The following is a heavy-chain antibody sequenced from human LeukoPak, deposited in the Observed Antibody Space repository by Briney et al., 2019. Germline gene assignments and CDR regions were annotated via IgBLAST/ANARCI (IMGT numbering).Heavy chain of an antibody. D-gene: IGHD6-13*01. J-gene: IGHJ4*02. Sequence: PGGSLRLSCAASGFTFSSYAMSWVRQAPGKGLEWVAFIRYDGSNKYYADSVKGRFTISRDNSKNTLYLQMNSLRAEDTAVYYCAKTRAAAWSSPQDYWGQGTLVTVSS. CDR3: AKTRAAAWSSPQDY. CDR1: GFTFSSYA. CDR2: IRYDGSNK. V-gene: IGHV3-30*02.